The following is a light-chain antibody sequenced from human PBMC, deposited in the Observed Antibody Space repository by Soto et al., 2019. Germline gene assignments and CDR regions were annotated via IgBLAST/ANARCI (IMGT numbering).Light chain of an antibody. V-gene: IGLV1-44*01. Sequence: QSALTQPPSASGSPGQSVTISCSGSSSNIGSNTVNWYQQLPGTAPKLLIYSNNQRPSGVPDRFSGSKSGTSASLAISGLQSEDEADYYCAAWGDSLNGPVFGGGTKVTVL. CDR2: SNN. J-gene: IGLJ2*01. CDR3: AAWGDSLNGPV. CDR1: SSNIGSNT.